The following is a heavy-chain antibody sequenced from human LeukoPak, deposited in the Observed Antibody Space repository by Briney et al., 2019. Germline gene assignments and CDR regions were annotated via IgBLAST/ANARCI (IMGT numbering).Heavy chain of an antibody. J-gene: IGHJ4*02. V-gene: IGHV3-13*01. D-gene: IGHD6-19*01. Sequence: GSLRLSCAASGFSFIDYDMHWVRQVIGKGLEWVSAIGIRGDTHYSGSVKGRFTISRENAESSLYLQMNSLRAEDTAVYYCARGGIQVSGIDEFDYWGQGTLVTVSS. CDR2: IGIRGDT. CDR1: GFSFIDYD. CDR3: ARGGIQVSGIDEFDY.